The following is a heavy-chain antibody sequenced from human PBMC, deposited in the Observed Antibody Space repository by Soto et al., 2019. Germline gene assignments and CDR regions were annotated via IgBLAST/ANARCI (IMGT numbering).Heavy chain of an antibody. CDR1: GGSFSGYY. CDR2: INHSGST. Sequence: QVQLQQWGAGLLKPSETLSLTCAVYGGSFSGYYWSWIRQPPGKGLEWIGEINHSGSTNYNPSLKRRVTIAVEPSKNQVSLKLSSVTAADTAVYYCARGRGRLGYCSGGSCYRNWFDPWGQGTLVTVSS. V-gene: IGHV4-34*01. CDR3: ARGRGRLGYCSGGSCYRNWFDP. J-gene: IGHJ5*02. D-gene: IGHD2-15*01.